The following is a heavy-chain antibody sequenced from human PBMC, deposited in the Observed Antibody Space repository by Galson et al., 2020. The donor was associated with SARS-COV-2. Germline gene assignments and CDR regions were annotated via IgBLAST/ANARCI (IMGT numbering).Heavy chain of an antibody. J-gene: IGHJ5*02. CDR1: GESITNAHW. D-gene: IGHD3-3*01. CDR3: ARVSGWYDL. CDR2: ISPRGSS. Sequence: ASETLSLTCAVSGESITNAHWWSWVRQPPGKGLEWIGEISPRGSSNYNPSLGSRVAMSIDKSKTQFSLELTSVTAADTAIYYCARVSGWYDLWGQGTLVTVTS. V-gene: IGHV4-4*02.